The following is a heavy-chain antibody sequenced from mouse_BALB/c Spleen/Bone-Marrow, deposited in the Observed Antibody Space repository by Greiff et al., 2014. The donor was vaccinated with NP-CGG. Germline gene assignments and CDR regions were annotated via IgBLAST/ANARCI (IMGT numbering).Heavy chain of an antibody. CDR1: GYTFTDFA. V-gene: IGHV1S137*01. CDR2: ISPYYVDG. CDR3: ARGATSGLYYYAMDY. Sequence: QVQLQQSGAELVRPGVSVKISCKGSGYTFTDFAIHWVKQSHTKSLEWIGVISPYYVDGGYNQKFKGKATMTIDRSSSTAYMELAQPTSEDSAIYYCARGATSGLYYYAMDYWGQGTSVTVSS. J-gene: IGHJ4*01. D-gene: IGHD3-1*01.